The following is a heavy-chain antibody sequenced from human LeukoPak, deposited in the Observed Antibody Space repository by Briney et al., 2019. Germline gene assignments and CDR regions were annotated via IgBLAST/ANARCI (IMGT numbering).Heavy chain of an antibody. CDR1: GYTFTDYY. Sequence: ASVKVSCKASGYTFTDYYMHWVRQAPGQGLEWMGWINPHSGGTDHAQKFQGRVTMTRDTSISTAYMELSSLRSDDTAVYYCARDGGYCSGGSCYGAALYYFDYWGQGTLVTVSS. J-gene: IGHJ4*02. V-gene: IGHV1-2*02. CDR2: INPHSGGT. CDR3: ARDGGYCSGGSCYGAALYYFDY. D-gene: IGHD2-15*01.